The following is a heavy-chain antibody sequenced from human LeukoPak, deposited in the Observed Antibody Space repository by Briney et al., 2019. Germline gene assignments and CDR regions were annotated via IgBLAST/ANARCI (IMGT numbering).Heavy chain of an antibody. CDR1: GFTFSGYS. CDR2: ISSSSSYI. V-gene: IGHV3-21*01. D-gene: IGHD3-22*01. J-gene: IGHJ4*02. Sequence: PGGSLRLSCAASGFTFSGYSMNWVRQAPGKGLEWVSSISSSSSYIYYADSVKGRFTTSRDNAKNSLYLQMNSLRAEDTAVYYCARDLPMAYYYDSSGYYSLAAFAYWGQGTLVTVSS. CDR3: ARDLPMAYYYDSSGYYSLAAFAY.